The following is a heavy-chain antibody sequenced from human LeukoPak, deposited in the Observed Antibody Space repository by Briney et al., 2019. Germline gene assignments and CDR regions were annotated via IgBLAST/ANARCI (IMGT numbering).Heavy chain of an antibody. CDR1: GFTFSNYE. Sequence: PGGSLRLSCAASGFTFSNYEMNWVRQAPGKGLGWVSYISTSGSTIYYADSVKGRFTISRDNAKNSLYLQMNSLRAEDTAVYYCARDQGLYDYLYMDVWGKGTTVTVSS. J-gene: IGHJ6*03. D-gene: IGHD5-12*01. CDR2: ISTSGSTI. CDR3: ARDQGLYDYLYMDV. V-gene: IGHV3-48*03.